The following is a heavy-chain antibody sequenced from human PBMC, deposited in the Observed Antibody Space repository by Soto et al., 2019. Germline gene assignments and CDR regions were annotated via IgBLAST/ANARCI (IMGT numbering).Heavy chain of an antibody. CDR2: IYYRSKWLN. V-gene: IGHV6-1*02. D-gene: IGHD5-12*01. J-gene: IGHJ6*03. CDR1: GDSVSRDSAA. CDR3: ARGSWDDVSGHYYIDV. Sequence: QVQLQQSGPGLVKPSQSLSLTCAISGDSVSRDSAAWNWIRQTPSRGLEWLGRIYYRSKWLNTYEVSVNSRITISPDTSKNQFSLQLSSVTPEDTAVYYCARGSWDDVSGHYYIDVWDEGTTVTVFS.